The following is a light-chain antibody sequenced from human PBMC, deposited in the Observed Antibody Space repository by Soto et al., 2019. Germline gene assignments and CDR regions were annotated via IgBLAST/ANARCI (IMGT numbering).Light chain of an antibody. Sequence: EIVLTQSPGTLSLSPGERATLSCRASQSVTSTYLARYQQKPGQARGLLIDGASSRAIGIADRVSGGVSGSDFILTINRLEPDDFAVYYCKQYGSSHTFGQGTRLEIK. CDR1: QSVTSTY. CDR3: KQYGSSHT. J-gene: IGKJ5*01. V-gene: IGKV3-20*01. CDR2: GAS.